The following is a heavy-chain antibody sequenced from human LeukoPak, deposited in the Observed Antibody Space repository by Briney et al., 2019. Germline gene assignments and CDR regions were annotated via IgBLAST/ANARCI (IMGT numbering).Heavy chain of an antibody. Sequence: LSLTCAVYGGSFSGYYWSWIRQAPGKGLEWVSYITSNGNSVYYAASVKGRFTISRDNAKNSLYLQVNSLTAEDTAVYYCARAGVDTSGYYYQGFDYWGQGTLVTVSS. CDR3: ARAGVDTSGYYYQGFDY. CDR1: GGSFSGYY. CDR2: ITSNGNSV. J-gene: IGHJ4*02. D-gene: IGHD3-3*01. V-gene: IGHV3-11*04.